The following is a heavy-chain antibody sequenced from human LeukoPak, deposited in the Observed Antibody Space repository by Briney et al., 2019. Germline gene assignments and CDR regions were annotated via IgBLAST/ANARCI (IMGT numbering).Heavy chain of an antibody. Sequence: ASVKVSCKASGYTFTSYNMHWVRQAPGQGLEWMGIIKPSGGSTTYAQKFQGRVTMTRDMSTSTLYMELSSLRSEDTAVYYCARVREGYNDAYDIWGQGTMVTVSS. CDR2: IKPSGGST. V-gene: IGHV1-46*01. CDR3: ARVREGYNDAYDI. J-gene: IGHJ3*02. CDR1: GYTFTSYN. D-gene: IGHD5-24*01.